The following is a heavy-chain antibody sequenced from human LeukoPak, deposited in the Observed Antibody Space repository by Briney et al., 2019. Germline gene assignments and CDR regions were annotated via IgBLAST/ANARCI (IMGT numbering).Heavy chain of an antibody. CDR2: IKSDGSDT. Sequence: GGSLRLSCAASGFTFSTYWMHWVRQAPGEGLVWVSRIKSDGSDTSYADSVKGRFTISRDNAENSLYLQMNSLRVEDTAFYYCARDLAYSRLDYWGQGMLVAVSS. J-gene: IGHJ4*02. CDR1: GFTFSTYW. V-gene: IGHV3-74*01. D-gene: IGHD5-18*01. CDR3: ARDLAYSRLDY.